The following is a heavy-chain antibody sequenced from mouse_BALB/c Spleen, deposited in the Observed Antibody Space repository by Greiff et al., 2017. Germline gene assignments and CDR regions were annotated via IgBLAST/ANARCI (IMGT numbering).Heavy chain of an antibody. CDR1: GFSLTSYG. Sequence: VKLKESGPGLVAPSQSLSITCTVSGFSLTSYGVHWVRQPPGKGLEWLGVIWAGGSTNYNTALMSRLSISKDNSKSQVFLKMNSLQTDDTAMYYCARETYYALCRLDYAMDYWGQGTSVTVSS. D-gene: IGHD1-1*01. CDR3: ARETYYALCRLDYAMDY. J-gene: IGHJ4*01. CDR2: IWAGGST. V-gene: IGHV2-9*02.